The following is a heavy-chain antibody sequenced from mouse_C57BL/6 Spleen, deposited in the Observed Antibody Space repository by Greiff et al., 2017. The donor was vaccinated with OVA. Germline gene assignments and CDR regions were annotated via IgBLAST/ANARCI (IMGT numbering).Heavy chain of an antibody. CDR1: GYTFTSYW. D-gene: IGHD1-1*01. CDR3: ARVTTVVATRGNFDY. Sequence: QVQLKQPGAELVKPGASVKLSCKASGYTFTSYWMHWVKQRPGQGLEWIGMIHPNSGSTNYNEKFKSKATLTVDKSSSTAYMQLSSLTSEDSAVYYCARVTTVVATRGNFDYWGQGTTLTVSS. CDR2: IHPNSGST. J-gene: IGHJ2*01. V-gene: IGHV1-64*01.